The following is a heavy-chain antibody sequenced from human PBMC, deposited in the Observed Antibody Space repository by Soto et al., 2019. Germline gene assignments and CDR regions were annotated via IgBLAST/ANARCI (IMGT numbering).Heavy chain of an antibody. CDR3: ASLSPGVVVVAATRYFDY. Sequence: KASETLSFTCTVSGGSISSSSYYWGWIRQPPGKGLEWTGSIYYSGSTYYNPSLKSRVTISVDTSKNQFSLKLSSVTAADTAVYYCASLSPGVVVVAATRYFDYWGQGTLVTVSS. D-gene: IGHD2-15*01. CDR1: GGSISSSSYY. V-gene: IGHV4-39*01. J-gene: IGHJ4*02. CDR2: IYYSGST.